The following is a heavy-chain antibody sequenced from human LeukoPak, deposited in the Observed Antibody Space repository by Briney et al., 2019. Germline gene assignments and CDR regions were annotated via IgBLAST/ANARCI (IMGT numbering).Heavy chain of an antibody. D-gene: IGHD5-12*01. CDR2: ISSNGGST. J-gene: IGHJ4*02. CDR3: ARVSIKAL. Sequence: GGSLRLSCAVSGFTFSMYAMHWVRQAPGKGLEYVSAISSNGGSTYYADSVKGRFTISRDNAKNSLYLQMNSLRDEDTAVYYCARVSIKALWSQGSLVTVSS. V-gene: IGHV3-64*04. CDR1: GFTFSMYA.